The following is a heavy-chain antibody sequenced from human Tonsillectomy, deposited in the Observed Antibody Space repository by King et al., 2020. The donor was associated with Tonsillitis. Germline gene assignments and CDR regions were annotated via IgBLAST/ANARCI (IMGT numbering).Heavy chain of an antibody. Sequence: EVQLVESGGGLIQPGGSLRLSCAASGFTVSSNYMSWVRQAPGKGLEWVSLIYSGGSTYYADSVKGRFTISRDNSKNTLYLQMNSLRAEDTAVYYCARSRWVGAYDSSGYWGPYYYGMDVWGQGTTVTVSS. J-gene: IGHJ6*02. CDR3: ARSRWVGAYDSSGYWGPYYYGMDV. CDR1: GFTVSSNY. CDR2: IYSGGST. D-gene: IGHD3-22*01. V-gene: IGHV3-53*01.